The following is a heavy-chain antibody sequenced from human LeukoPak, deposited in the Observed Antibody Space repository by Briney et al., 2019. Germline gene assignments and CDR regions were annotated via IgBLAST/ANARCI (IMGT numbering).Heavy chain of an antibody. D-gene: IGHD3-9*01. J-gene: IGHJ6*02. CDR1: GFTFSSYG. V-gene: IGHV3-33*01. Sequence: PGRSLRLSCAASGFTFSSYGMHWVRQAPGKGLEWVAVIWYDGSNKYYADSVKGRYTISRDNSKNTLYLQMNTLRPEDTAVYYCARDRGDILTGPYYGMDVWGQGTTVTVSS. CDR3: ARDRGDILTGPYYGMDV. CDR2: IWYDGSNK.